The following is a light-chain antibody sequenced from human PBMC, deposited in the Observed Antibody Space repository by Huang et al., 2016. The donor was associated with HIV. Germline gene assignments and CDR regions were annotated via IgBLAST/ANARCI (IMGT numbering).Light chain of an antibody. CDR2: AAS. CDR1: QSISADY. J-gene: IGKJ1*01. V-gene: IGKV3-20*01. CDR3: QQYAGSPWT. Sequence: EIVLTQSPGTLSLSPGERATLSCRASQSISADYLAGYQQKPGQAPRLLIDAASSTATGIPDRFSGSGSGTDFTLTIYRLEPEDFAVYFCQQYAGSPWTFGQGTKVEIK.